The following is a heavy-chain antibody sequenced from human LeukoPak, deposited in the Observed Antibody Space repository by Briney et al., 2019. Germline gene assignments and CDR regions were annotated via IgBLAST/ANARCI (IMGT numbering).Heavy chain of an antibody. V-gene: IGHV4-34*01. CDR2: INHSGST. Sequence: SETLSLTCAVYGGSFSGYYWSWIRQPPGKGLEWIGEINHSGSTNYNPSLKSRVTISVDTSKSQFSLRLNSVTAADTAVYYCARLVGNWFDPWGQGTLVTVSS. D-gene: IGHD1-26*01. J-gene: IGHJ5*02. CDR1: GGSFSGYY. CDR3: ARLVGNWFDP.